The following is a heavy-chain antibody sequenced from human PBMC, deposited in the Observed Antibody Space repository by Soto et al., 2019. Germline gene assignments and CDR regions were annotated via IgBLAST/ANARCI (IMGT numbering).Heavy chain of an antibody. J-gene: IGHJ4*02. CDR3: TTELTIVVVTATQF. CDR1: GFTFSNAW. Sequence: EVQLVESGGGLVKPGGSLRLSCAASGFTFSNAWMSWVRQAPGKGLEWVGRIKSKTDGGTTDYAAPVKGRFTISRDDSKNTLYLQMNSLKTEDTAVYYCTTELTIVVVTATQFWGQGTLVTVSS. V-gene: IGHV3-15*01. D-gene: IGHD2-21*02. CDR2: IKSKTDGGTT.